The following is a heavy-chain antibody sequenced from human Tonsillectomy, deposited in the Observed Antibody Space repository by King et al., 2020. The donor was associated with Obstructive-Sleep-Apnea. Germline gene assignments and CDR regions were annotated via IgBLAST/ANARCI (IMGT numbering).Heavy chain of an antibody. CDR1: GFTFSNAW. D-gene: IGHD3-10*01. CDR3: TTGGSRLWFGDPFDY. Sequence: QLVQSGGGLVKPGGSLRLSCAASGFTFSNAWMSWVRQAPGKGLEWVGRIKSKTDGGTTDYAAPVKGRFTISRDDSKNTLDLQMNILKTEDTAVYYCTTGGSRLWFGDPFDYWGQGTLVTVSS. J-gene: IGHJ4*02. V-gene: IGHV3-15*01. CDR2: IKSKTDGGTT.